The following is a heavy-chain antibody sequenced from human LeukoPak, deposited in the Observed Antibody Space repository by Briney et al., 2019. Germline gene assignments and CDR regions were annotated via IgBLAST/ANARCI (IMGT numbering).Heavy chain of an antibody. CDR1: GGSISSYY. CDR2: IYYSGST. CDR3: ARYEGADAFDI. J-gene: IGHJ3*02. Sequence: SETLSLTCTVSGGSISSYYWSWIRQPPGKGLEWIGYIYYSGSTNYNPSLKRRVTISVDTSKNQFSLKLSSVTAADTAVYYCARYEGADAFDIWGQGTMVTVSS. D-gene: IGHD3-16*01. V-gene: IGHV4-59*01.